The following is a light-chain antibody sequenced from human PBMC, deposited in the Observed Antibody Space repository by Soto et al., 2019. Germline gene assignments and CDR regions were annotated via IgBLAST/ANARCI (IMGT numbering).Light chain of an antibody. CDR3: QQYNNWPWT. CDR2: DAS. Sequence: EIVMTQSPCTLSLSSGERAAISCLASQSVSSCYLARYQQKPGQAPRILIYDASTRATGISARFSGSGSGTEFTLTISSLQSEDFAFYYCQQYNNWPWTFGQGTKVDIK. V-gene: IGKV3-15*01. J-gene: IGKJ1*01. CDR1: QSVSSCY.